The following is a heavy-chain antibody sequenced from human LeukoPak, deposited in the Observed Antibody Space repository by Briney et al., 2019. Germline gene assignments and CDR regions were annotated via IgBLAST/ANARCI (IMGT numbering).Heavy chain of an antibody. CDR3: AREGNDNLVAAFDI. CDR2: ISSSSSYI. D-gene: IGHD1-1*01. J-gene: IGHJ3*02. CDR1: GFTFSSYS. V-gene: IGHV3-21*01. Sequence: PGGSLRLSCAASGFTFSSYSMNLVRQAPGKGLEWVSSISSSSSYIYYADSVKGRFTISRDNAKNSLYLQMNSLRAEDTAVYYCAREGNDNLVAAFDIWGQGTMVTVSS.